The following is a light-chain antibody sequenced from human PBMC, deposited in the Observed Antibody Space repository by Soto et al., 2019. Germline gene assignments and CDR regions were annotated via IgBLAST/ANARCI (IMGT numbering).Light chain of an antibody. V-gene: IGKV1-5*03. J-gene: IGKJ3*01. Sequence: DIQMTQSPSTLSGSVGDRVTITCRASQTISSWLAWYQQKPGKAPKLLIYKASTLKSGVPSRFSGSGSGTEFTLTISSLQPDDFATYFCQHTYGVPFTFGPGTKVGIK. CDR3: QHTYGVPFT. CDR2: KAS. CDR1: QTISSW.